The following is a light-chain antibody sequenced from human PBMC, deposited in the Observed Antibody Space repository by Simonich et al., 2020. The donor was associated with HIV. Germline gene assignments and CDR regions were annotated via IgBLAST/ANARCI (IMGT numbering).Light chain of an antibody. J-gene: IGKJ2*01. CDR1: QSVLYSSNNKNY. CDR3: QQYGSSPPYT. CDR2: WAS. V-gene: IGKV4-1*01. Sequence: DIVMTQSPDSLAVSLGERATINCKSSQSVLYSSNNKNYLVWYQQKPGQPPKLLIYWASTRESGVPDRFSGSGSGTDFTLTISRLEPEDFAVYYCQQYGSSPPYTFGQGTKLEIK.